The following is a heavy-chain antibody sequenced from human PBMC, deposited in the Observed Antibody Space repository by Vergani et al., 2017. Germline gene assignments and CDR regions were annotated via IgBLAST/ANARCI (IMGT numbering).Heavy chain of an antibody. Sequence: QVQLQESGPGLVKPSETLSLTCTVSGGSISSYYWSWLRQPAGKRLEWIGRIHTNGVIHYNPSLNSRATISVDTSRNQISLKLTSVTATDTAIYFCARGKPYVDFDIWGQGTMITVSS. D-gene: IGHD3-16*01. CDR1: GGSISSYY. J-gene: IGHJ3*02. CDR2: IHTNGVI. CDR3: ARGKPYVDFDI. V-gene: IGHV4-4*07.